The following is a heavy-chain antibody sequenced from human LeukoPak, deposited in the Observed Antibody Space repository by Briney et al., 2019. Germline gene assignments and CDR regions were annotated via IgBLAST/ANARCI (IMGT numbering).Heavy chain of an antibody. CDR2: FTTYNGNT. D-gene: IGHD3-22*01. V-gene: IGHV1-18*01. Sequence: ASVKVSCKTSGYTFTDFGINWVRQAPGQGLEWVGRFTTYNGNTNYAQKFQGRVTMTTDTSTTTAYLEVTSLRSDDTAVYYCARDSSGFYYVHWGQGTLVTVSS. CDR3: ARDSSGFYYVH. J-gene: IGHJ4*02. CDR1: GYTFTDFG.